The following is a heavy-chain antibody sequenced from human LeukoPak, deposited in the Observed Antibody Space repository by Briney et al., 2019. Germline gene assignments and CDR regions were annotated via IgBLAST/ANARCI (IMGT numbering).Heavy chain of an antibody. CDR3: ASYSGYGLYFDY. CDR1: GGSISSYY. V-gene: IGHV4-59*01. D-gene: IGHD5-12*01. J-gene: IGHJ4*02. CDR2: IYYSGST. Sequence: KPSETLSLTCTVSGGSISSYYWSWIRQPPGKGLEWIGYIYYSGSTNYNPSLKNRFTISVYTSKNQFSLKLSSVTAADTAVYYCASYSGYGLYFDYWGQGTLVTVSS.